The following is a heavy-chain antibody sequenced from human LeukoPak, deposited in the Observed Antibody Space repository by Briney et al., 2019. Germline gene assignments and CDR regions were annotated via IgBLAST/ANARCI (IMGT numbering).Heavy chain of an antibody. D-gene: IGHD2-15*01. J-gene: IGHJ3*02. CDR3: ARDRGYCSGGGCYGHDAFDI. V-gene: IGHV1-18*01. Sequence: ASVKVSCKASVYTFTSYGISWVRQAPGQGLEWMGWISAYNGNKNYAQKLQGRLTMNTDTSTSTAYVELRSLRSDDTAVYYCARDRGYCSGGGCYGHDAFDIWGQGTMVTVSS. CDR1: VYTFTSYG. CDR2: ISAYNGNK.